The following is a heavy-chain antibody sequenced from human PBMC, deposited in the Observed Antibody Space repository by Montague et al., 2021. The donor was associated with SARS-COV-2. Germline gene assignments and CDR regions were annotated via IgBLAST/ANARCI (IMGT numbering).Heavy chain of an antibody. CDR2: INHSGST. D-gene: IGHD6-13*01. Sequence: SETLSLTCAVYGGSFSGYYWSWIRQPPGKGLEGIGEINHSGSTNYNPSLKSRVTISVDTSKNQFSLKLSSVTAADTAVYYCARAGYSSSWYGARNWFDPWGQGTLVTVSS. CDR3: ARAGYSSSWYGARNWFDP. V-gene: IGHV4-34*01. J-gene: IGHJ5*02. CDR1: GGSFSGYY.